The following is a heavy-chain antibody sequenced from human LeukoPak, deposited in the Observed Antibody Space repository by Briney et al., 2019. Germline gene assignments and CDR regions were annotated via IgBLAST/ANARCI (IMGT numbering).Heavy chain of an antibody. Sequence: GESLKISCKGSGYSLTSYWIGWVRQMPGKGLKWMGIIYPGDSDARYSPSFQGQVTISADKSISTAYLQWSSLKASDTAMYYCARRRDLYSGSYPFDYWGQGTLVTVSS. V-gene: IGHV5-51*01. CDR1: GYSLTSYW. D-gene: IGHD1-26*01. CDR2: IYPGDSDA. CDR3: ARRRDLYSGSYPFDY. J-gene: IGHJ4*02.